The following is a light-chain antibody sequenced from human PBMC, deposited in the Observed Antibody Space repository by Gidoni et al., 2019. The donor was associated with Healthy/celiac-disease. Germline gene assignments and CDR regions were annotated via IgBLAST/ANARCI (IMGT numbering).Light chain of an antibody. Sequence: DLQMPQSPSSLSASVGDRVTITCRASPGISNYLAWYQQKPGKVPKLLIYAASTLQSGVPSRFSGSGSGTDFTLTISSLQPEDVATYYCQKYNSAPRTFXQXTKVEIK. CDR1: PGISNY. V-gene: IGKV1-27*01. CDR2: AAS. CDR3: QKYNSAPRT. J-gene: IGKJ1*01.